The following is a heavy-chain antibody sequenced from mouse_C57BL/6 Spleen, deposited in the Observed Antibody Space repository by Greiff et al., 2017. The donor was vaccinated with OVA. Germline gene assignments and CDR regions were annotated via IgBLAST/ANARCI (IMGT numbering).Heavy chain of an antibody. D-gene: IGHD2-4*01. J-gene: IGHJ1*03. CDR1: GYTFTSYW. CDR3: ARGADYDGCWYFDV. Sequence: QVQLKQPGAELVKPGASVKLSCKASGYTFTSYWMHWVKQRPGQGLEWIGMIHPNSGSTNYNEKFKSKATLTVDKSSSTAYMQLSSLTSEDSAVYYCARGADYDGCWYFDVWGTGTTVTVSS. CDR2: IHPNSGST. V-gene: IGHV1-64*01.